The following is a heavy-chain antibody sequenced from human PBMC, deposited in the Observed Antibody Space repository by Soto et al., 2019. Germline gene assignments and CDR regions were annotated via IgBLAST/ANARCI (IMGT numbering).Heavy chain of an antibody. V-gene: IGHV5-51*01. Sequence: RGESLNLSCKGSGYTFSTYWIGWVRQMPGKGLEWMGIIYPGDSETRYSPSFQGRVTISADKSISTAYLQWSSLKASDTAMYYCISGYYTWFDPWGHGTLVTVSS. CDR2: IYPGDSET. D-gene: IGHD3-3*01. J-gene: IGHJ5*02. CDR3: ISGYYTWFDP. CDR1: GYTFSTYW.